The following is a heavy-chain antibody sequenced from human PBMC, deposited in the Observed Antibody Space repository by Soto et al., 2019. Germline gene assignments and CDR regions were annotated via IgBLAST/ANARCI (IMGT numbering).Heavy chain of an antibody. CDR1: GGSISSGNYY. Sequence: SETLSLTCTVSGGSISSGNYYWSWIRQPPGKGLEWIGFISYSGSTYYSTSLKSRVTISVDTSKNQFSLKLTSVTAADTAMYYCATFRSGYYQTDAFDIWGQGTMVTVSS. CDR2: ISYSGST. D-gene: IGHD3-22*01. J-gene: IGHJ3*02. V-gene: IGHV4-30-4*01. CDR3: ATFRSGYYQTDAFDI.